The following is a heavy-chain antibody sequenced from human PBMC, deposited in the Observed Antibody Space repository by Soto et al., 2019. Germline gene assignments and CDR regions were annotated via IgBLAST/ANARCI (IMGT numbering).Heavy chain of an antibody. J-gene: IGHJ4*01. D-gene: IGHD2-8*01. Sequence: PSETLSLTCTVSGGSISSSTFYWGWIRQPPGKGLEWIGSVYYDGRTYYNASLKSRVTISVDTSKNQFSLKVNSVTVADTAVYYCARRSHTNWPAYWGHGTQVTVSS. CDR1: GGSISSSTFY. V-gene: IGHV4-39*01. CDR2: VYYDGRT. CDR3: ARRSHTNWPAY.